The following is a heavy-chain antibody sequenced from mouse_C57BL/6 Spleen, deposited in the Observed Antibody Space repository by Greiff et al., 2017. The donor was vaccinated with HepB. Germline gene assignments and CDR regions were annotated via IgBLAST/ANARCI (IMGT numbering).Heavy chain of an antibody. Sequence: VKLQESGAELARPGASVKLSCKASGYTFTSYGISWVKQRTGQGLEWIGEIYPRSGNTYYNEKFKGKATLTADKSSSTAYMELRSLTSEDSAVYFCARSDYDGFAYWGQGTLVTVSA. V-gene: IGHV1-81*01. D-gene: IGHD2-4*01. CDR3: ARSDYDGFAY. J-gene: IGHJ3*01. CDR2: IYPRSGNT. CDR1: GYTFTSYG.